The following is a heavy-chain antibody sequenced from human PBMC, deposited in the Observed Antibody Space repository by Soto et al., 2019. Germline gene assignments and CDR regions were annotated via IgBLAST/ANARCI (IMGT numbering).Heavy chain of an antibody. Sequence: PSETLSLTCTVSGGSISRYYWSWIRQPPGKGLEWIGYLYNTGSTIYNPSLESRVTISVDTSKNQFSLNLNSVTAADTAVYYCASYYCDSSGYYYGSGVYWGQAILGTLST. CDR1: GGSISRYY. CDR2: LYNTGST. D-gene: IGHD3-22*01. J-gene: IGHJ4*02. CDR3: ASYYCDSSGYYYGSGVY. V-gene: IGHV4-59*01.